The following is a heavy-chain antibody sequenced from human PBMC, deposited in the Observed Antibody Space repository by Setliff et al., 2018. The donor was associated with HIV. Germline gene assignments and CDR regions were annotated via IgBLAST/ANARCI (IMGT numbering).Heavy chain of an antibody. D-gene: IGHD3-22*01. V-gene: IGHV4-39*06. CDR1: GGSISSSSYF. CDR2: MHYSGTT. CDR3: ARDMTYFYDSSGSLGWFDP. Sequence: SETLSLTCAVSGGSISSSSYFWGWIRQPPGKGLEWIGSMHYSGTTYYNLSLKSRATISVDTSKNQFTLNLRSVTAADTAVYYCARDMTYFYDSSGSLGWFDPWGQGTLVTVSS. J-gene: IGHJ5*02.